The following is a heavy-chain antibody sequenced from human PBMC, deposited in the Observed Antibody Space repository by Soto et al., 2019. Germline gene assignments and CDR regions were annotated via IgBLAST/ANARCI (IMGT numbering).Heavy chain of an antibody. D-gene: IGHD2-8*01. V-gene: IGHV1-58*01. Sequence: GASVKVSCKASGFTFTSSAVQWVRQARGQRLEWIGWIVVGSGNTNYAQKFQERVTITRDMSTSTAYMELSSLRSEDTAVYYCAAGKDCTNGVCYIGGDYWGQGTLVTVSS. CDR3: AAGKDCTNGVCYIGGDY. CDR2: IVVGSGNT. J-gene: IGHJ4*02. CDR1: GFTFTSSA.